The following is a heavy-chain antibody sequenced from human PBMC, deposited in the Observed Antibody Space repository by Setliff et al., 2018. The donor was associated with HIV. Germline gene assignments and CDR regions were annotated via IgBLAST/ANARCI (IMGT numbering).Heavy chain of an antibody. Sequence: SETLSLTCTVSGGSISSGGYYWSWIRQPPGKGLEWIGYIHHSGSSSHNPSLKSRLTTSINASKSQFSLRLSSVTAADTAVYYCASGWVRQSRRFGGVIVLPPFDYWGQGTLVTVSS. CDR1: GGSISSGGYY. D-gene: IGHD3-16*02. CDR3: ASGWVRQSRRFGGVIVLPPFDY. J-gene: IGHJ4*02. CDR2: IHHSGSS. V-gene: IGHV4-31*03.